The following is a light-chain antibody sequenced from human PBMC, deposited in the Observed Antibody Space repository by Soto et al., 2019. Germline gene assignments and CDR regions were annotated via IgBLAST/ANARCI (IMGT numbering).Light chain of an antibody. V-gene: IGKV2-28*01. CDR2: LGS. J-gene: IGKJ1*01. CDR3: MQALQTPRT. Sequence: DIVMTQSPLSLPVTPGEPASISCRSSQSLLHRNGYSYLDWYLQKPGQSPQLLIYLGSNRASGVPDRFSGSGSGTDFTLKFSRVEAEDVGVYYCMQALQTPRTFGQGTKVEIK. CDR1: QSLLHRNGYSY.